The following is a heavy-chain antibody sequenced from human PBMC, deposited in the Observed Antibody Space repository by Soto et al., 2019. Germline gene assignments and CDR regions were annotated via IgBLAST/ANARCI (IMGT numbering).Heavy chain of an antibody. CDR1: GFTFDDYT. D-gene: IGHD2-8*01. CDR3: AGVGAPQDYYYYGMDV. CDR2: FSWDGGST. Sequence: GGSLRLSCAASGFTFDDYTMHWVRQAPGKGLEWVSLFSWDGGSTYYADSVKGRFTISRDNSKNSLYLQMNSLRTEDTALYYCAGVGAPQDYYYYGMDVWGQGTTVTVSS. J-gene: IGHJ6*02. V-gene: IGHV3-43*01.